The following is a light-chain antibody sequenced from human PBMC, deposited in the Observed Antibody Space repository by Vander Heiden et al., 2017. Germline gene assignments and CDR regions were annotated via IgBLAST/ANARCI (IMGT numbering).Light chain of an antibody. CDR2: DAS. CDR1: QDISNY. V-gene: IGKV1-33*01. CDR3: QQYDTLPLT. J-gene: IGKJ1*01. Sequence: DIQMTQSPSSLSASVGDRVTITCQASQDISNYLNWYQQKPGKAPKLLIYDASNLETGVPSRFSGSGSGTDFTFTISSLQAEDIATYYCQQYDTLPLTFGQGTKVEIK.